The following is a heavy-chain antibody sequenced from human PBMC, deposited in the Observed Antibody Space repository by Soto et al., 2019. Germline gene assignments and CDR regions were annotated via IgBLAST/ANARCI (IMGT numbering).Heavy chain of an antibody. CDR3: AKVSLWSVVVPVAWDY. CDR2: ISGSGGST. D-gene: IGHD2-2*01. Sequence: PGGSLRLSCAASGFTFSSYAMSWVRQAPGKGLEWVSAISGSGGSTYYADSVKGRFTISRGNSKNTLYLQVNSLRAEDTAVYYCAKVSLWSVVVPVAWDYWGQGTLVTVSS. J-gene: IGHJ4*02. CDR1: GFTFSSYA. V-gene: IGHV3-23*01.